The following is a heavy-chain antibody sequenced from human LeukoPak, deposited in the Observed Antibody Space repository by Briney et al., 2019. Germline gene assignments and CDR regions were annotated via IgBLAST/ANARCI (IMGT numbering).Heavy chain of an antibody. CDR1: GFTFSSYS. CDR2: ISSSSSYI. Sequence: GGSLRLSCAASGFTFSSYSMNWVRQAPGKGLEWVSSISSSSSYIYYADSVKGRFTISRDNAKNSLYLQMNSLRAEDTAVYYCARDWRGYRTLRAFGYWGQGTLVTVSS. V-gene: IGHV3-21*01. D-gene: IGHD5-18*01. CDR3: ARDWRGYRTLRAFGY. J-gene: IGHJ4*02.